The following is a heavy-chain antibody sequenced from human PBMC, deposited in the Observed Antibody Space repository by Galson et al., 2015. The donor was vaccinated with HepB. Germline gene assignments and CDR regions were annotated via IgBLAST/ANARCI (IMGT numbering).Heavy chain of an antibody. CDR1: GFTVSSNY. J-gene: IGHJ4*02. CDR2: IYSGGST. CDR3: ARIVVVTAYYFDY. V-gene: IGHV3-53*01. D-gene: IGHD2-21*02. Sequence: SLRLSCAASGFTVSSNYMSWVRQAPGKGLEWVSVIYSGGSTYYADSVKGRFTISRDNSKNTLYLQMNSLRAEDTAVYYCARIVVVTAYYFDYWGQGTLVTVSS.